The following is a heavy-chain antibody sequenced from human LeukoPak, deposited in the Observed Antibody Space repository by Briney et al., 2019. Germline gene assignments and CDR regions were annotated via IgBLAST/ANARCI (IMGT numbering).Heavy chain of an antibody. CDR2: ISTSGSAI. CDR3: ARDQQWPLPHYFDY. D-gene: IGHD6-19*01. J-gene: IGHJ4*02. V-gene: IGHV3-48*02. Sequence: GGPLRLSCAASGFTFSAHSMNWVRQAPGKGLEWVSYISTSGSAIYYADSVKGRFTISRDNAKNSLFLQMNSLRDDDTAVYYCARDQQWPLPHYFDYWGQGTLVTVSS. CDR1: GFTFSAHS.